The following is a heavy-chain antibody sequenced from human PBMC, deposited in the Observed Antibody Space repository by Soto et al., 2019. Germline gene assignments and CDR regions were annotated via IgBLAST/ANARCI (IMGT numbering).Heavy chain of an antibody. Sequence: QVHLVQSGAEVKKPGASVTPPPKGSGYAFTTYGITWVRQAPGQGLEWMGWISAHNGNTNYAQKLQGRVTVTRDTSTSTAYMELRSLRSDDTAVYYCARGRYGDYWGQGALVTVSS. CDR3: ARGRYGDY. D-gene: IGHD1-1*01. CDR1: GYAFTTYG. J-gene: IGHJ4*02. V-gene: IGHV1-18*01. CDR2: ISAHNGNT.